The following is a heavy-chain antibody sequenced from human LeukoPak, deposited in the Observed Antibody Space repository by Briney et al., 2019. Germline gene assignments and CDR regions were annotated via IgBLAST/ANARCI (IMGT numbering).Heavy chain of an antibody. CDR3: AKGYRRVDY. CDR1: GYFFTSYW. J-gene: IGHJ4*02. CDR2: INPSDSDT. V-gene: IGHV5-51*01. Sequence: GESLKISCKASGYFFTSYWIGWVRQMPGKGLEWMGIINPSDSDTRYSPSFQGQVTISADKSISTVYLQWSSLKASDTAKYYCAKGYRRVDYWGQGTLVTVSS. D-gene: IGHD5-12*01.